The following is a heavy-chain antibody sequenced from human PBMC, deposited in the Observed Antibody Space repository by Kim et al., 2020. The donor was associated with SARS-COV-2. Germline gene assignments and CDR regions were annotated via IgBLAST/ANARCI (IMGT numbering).Heavy chain of an antibody. CDR1: GFTFGSYS. V-gene: IGHV3-21*01. Sequence: GGSLRLSCAASGFTFGSYSMNWVRQAPGKGLEWVSSISSSSSYIYYADSVKGRFTISRDNAKNSLYLQMNSLRAEDTAVYYCARAVDTAMPDAFDIWGQGTMVTVSS. J-gene: IGHJ3*02. CDR3: ARAVDTAMPDAFDI. CDR2: ISSSSSYI. D-gene: IGHD5-18*01.